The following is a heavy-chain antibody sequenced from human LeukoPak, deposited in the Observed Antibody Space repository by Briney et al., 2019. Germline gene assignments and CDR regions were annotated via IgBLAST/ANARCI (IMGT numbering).Heavy chain of an antibody. V-gene: IGHV4-59*01. CDR3: ARDPVGSNWFDP. D-gene: IGHD3-10*01. CDR1: GGSISGYY. Sequence: PSETLSLTCTVSGGSISGYYWSWLRQPPGKGLEWVGYIYYSGGTNFNPSLKSRVTISADTSKNQFSLKLTSVTAADTAVYYCARDPVGSNWFDPWGQGTLVTVSS. CDR2: IYYSGGT. J-gene: IGHJ5*02.